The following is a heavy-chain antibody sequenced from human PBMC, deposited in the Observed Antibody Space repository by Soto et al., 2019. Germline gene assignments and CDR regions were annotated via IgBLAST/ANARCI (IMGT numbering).Heavy chain of an antibody. CDR1: GFIFRSFV. J-gene: IGHJ4*02. V-gene: IGHV3-30-3*01. CDR3: ARGTTYGHFDF. D-gene: IGHD4-17*01. Sequence: GGSLRLSCTASGFIFRSFVMHWVRQAPGKGLEWVALISNDGYNQNYADSVKGRFTISRDNSKKTLYVQMNSLRSGDTALYFCARGTTYGHFDFWGQGTLVTVSS. CDR2: ISNDGYNQ.